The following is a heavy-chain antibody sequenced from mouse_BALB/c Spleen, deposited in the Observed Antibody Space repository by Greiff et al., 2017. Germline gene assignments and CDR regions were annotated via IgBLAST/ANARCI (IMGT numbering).Heavy chain of an antibody. Sequence: VQLKESGAELVKPGASVKLSCTASGFNIKDTYMHWVKQRPEQGLEWIGRIDPANGNTKYDPKFQGKATITADTSSNTAYLQLSSLTSEDTAVYYCARKEAQHYAMDYWGQGTSVTVSS. D-gene: IGHD3-1*01. CDR1: GFNIKDTY. CDR2: IDPANGNT. CDR3: ARKEAQHYAMDY. V-gene: IGHV14-3*02. J-gene: IGHJ4*01.